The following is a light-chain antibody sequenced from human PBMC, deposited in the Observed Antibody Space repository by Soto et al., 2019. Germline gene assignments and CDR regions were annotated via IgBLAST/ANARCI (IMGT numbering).Light chain of an antibody. CDR1: QSISTY. V-gene: IGKV1-39*01. Sequence: DIQMTQSPSSLSASVGDRVTITCRASQSISTYLNWYQQKPGKAPKLLIYAASSLQSGVPSRFSGSGSGTDFTLTISSLQPEDFATYYCQQSYSTPFTFGRGTKVGIK. CDR3: QQSYSTPFT. CDR2: AAS. J-gene: IGKJ3*01.